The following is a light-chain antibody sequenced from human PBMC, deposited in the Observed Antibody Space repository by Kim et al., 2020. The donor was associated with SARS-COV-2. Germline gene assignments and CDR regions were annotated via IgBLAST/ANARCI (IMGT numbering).Light chain of an antibody. CDR3: QQYSDWPPT. Sequence: SVSPGESAIISCWASQNINIHLAWYQQKPGQAPRLLLYESSTRATAIPARFSGSGSGTDFTLTIVSLQSEDFAVYYCQQYSDWPPTFGQGTKLEI. V-gene: IGKV3-15*01. CDR1: QNINIH. CDR2: ESS. J-gene: IGKJ2*01.